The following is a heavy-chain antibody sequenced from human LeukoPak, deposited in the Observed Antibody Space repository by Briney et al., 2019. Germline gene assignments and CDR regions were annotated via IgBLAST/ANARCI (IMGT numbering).Heavy chain of an antibody. J-gene: IGHJ6*02. CDR2: IKQDGSEK. CDR3: ARRWGMISPTYGDSYYYYGMDV. V-gene: IGHV3-7*01. CDR1: GFTFSSYW. D-gene: IGHD4-17*01. Sequence: GGSLRLSCAASGFTFSSYWMSWVRQAPGKGLEWVANIKQDGSEKYYVDSVKGRFTISRDNAKNSLYLQMNSLRAEDTAVYYCARRWGMISPTYGDSYYYYGMDVWGQGTTVTVSS.